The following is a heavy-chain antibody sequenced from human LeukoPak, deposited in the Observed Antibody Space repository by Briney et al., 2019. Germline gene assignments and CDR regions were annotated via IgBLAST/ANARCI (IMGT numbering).Heavy chain of an antibody. D-gene: IGHD1-7*01. CDR1: GFTFSSRD. J-gene: IGHJ2*01. V-gene: IGHV3-13*01. CDR3: ARVSTLNYYFDL. Sequence: GGSLRLSCAASGFTFSSRDMHWVRQAPGKGLEWVSGFLTAGDTYYLGSVKGRFTISRENAKNSLYLQMNSLRAGDTAVYYCARVSTLNYYFDLWGRGTLVTVSS. CDR2: FLTAGDT.